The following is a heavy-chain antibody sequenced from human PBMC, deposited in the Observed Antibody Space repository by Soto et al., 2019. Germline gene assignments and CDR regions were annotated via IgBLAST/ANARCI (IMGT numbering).Heavy chain of an antibody. CDR2: IVVGSGNT. V-gene: IGHV1-58*01. J-gene: IGHJ4*02. D-gene: IGHD3-10*01. CDR3: AAEVYYGSGSYYNSLGY. CDR1: GFTFTSSA. Sequence: ASVKVSCKASGFTFTSSAVQWVRQARGQRLEWIGWIVVGSGNTNYAQKFQERVTITRDMSTSTAYMELSSLRSEDTAVYYCAAEVYYGSGSYYNSLGYWGQGTLVTVS.